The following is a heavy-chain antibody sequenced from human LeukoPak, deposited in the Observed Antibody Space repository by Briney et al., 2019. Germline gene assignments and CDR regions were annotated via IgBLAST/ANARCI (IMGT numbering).Heavy chain of an antibody. V-gene: IGHV4-34*01. CDR1: GGSFSGYY. D-gene: IGHD4-17*01. Sequence: PSETLSLTCAVYGGSFSGYYWSWIRQPPGKGLEWIGEINHSGSTNYNPSLKSRVTISVDTSKNQFSLKLSSVTAADTAVYYCARIGRDYGDYGWGPTVRRCYYGMDVWGQGTTVTVSS. CDR3: ARIGRDYGDYGWGPTVRRCYYGMDV. CDR2: INHSGST. J-gene: IGHJ6*02.